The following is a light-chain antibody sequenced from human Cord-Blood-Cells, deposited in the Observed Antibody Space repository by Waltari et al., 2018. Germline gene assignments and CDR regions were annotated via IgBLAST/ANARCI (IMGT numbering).Light chain of an antibody. CDR2: AAS. Sequence: AIRMTQSPSSFSASTGDRVTITCRASHDISSYLVWYQQKPGKAPKLLIYAASTLQSGVPSRFSGSGSGTDFSLTISCLQSEDFATYYCQQYYSYTYTFGQGTKLEIK. V-gene: IGKV1-8*01. J-gene: IGKJ2*01. CDR1: HDISSY. CDR3: QQYYSYTYT.